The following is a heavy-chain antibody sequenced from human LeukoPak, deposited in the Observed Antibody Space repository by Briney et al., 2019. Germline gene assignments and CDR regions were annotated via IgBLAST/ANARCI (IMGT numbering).Heavy chain of an antibody. CDR2: IWYGGSNK. Sequence: GGSLRLSCASSGFSFSSYGMHWVRQAPGKGLEWVAVIWYGGSNKYYADSVKGRFTISRDNSKNTLYLQMNSLRAEDTAVYYCAKQGREYYFDYWGQGTLVTVSS. CDR3: AKQGREYYFDY. V-gene: IGHV3-30*02. D-gene: IGHD3-10*01. J-gene: IGHJ4*02. CDR1: GFSFSSYG.